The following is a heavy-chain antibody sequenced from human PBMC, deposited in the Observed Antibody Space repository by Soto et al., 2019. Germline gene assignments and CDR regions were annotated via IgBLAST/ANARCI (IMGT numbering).Heavy chain of an antibody. CDR2: ISYDGSNK. J-gene: IGHJ6*02. Sequence: QVQLVESGGGVVQPGRSLRLSCAASGFTFSSYAMHWVRQAPGKGLEWVAVISYDGSNKYYADSVKGRFTISRDNSKNTLYRQMNSLRAEDTAVYYCARDRLSYSSYCGMAVWGQGTTVTVSS. CDR3: ARDRLSYSSYCGMAV. CDR1: GFTFSSYA. V-gene: IGHV3-30-3*01.